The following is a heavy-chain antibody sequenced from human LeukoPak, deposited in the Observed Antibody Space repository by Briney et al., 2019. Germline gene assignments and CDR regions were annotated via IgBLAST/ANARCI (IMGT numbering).Heavy chain of an antibody. Sequence: ASVKGSCKASGGTFSDYAISWVRQAPGQGLEWMGGIMPIFGTANYAQKFQGRVTITTDESTSTAYMELSSLRSEDTAVYYCARTPSPVSSSSVYFDYWGQGTLVTVSS. J-gene: IGHJ4*02. CDR2: IMPIFGTA. V-gene: IGHV1-69*05. D-gene: IGHD6-6*01. CDR3: ARTPSPVSSSSVYFDY. CDR1: GGTFSDYA.